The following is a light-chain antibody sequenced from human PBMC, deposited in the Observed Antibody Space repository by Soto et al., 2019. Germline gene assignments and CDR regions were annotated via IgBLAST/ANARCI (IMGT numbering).Light chain of an antibody. CDR3: QQHNNYWT. Sequence: DVQMTQSPSTLSASVGDRVAITCRASKSISSWLAWYQKKPGKAPKLMIYDASSLESGVPSRFSGSGSAKEFTLTISSLQPDDFATYYCQQHNNYWTFGQGTKVDIK. V-gene: IGKV1-5*01. J-gene: IGKJ1*01. CDR2: DAS. CDR1: KSISSW.